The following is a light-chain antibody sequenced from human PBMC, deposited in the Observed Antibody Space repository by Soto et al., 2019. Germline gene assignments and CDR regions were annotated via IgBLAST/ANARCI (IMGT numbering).Light chain of an antibody. J-gene: IGLJ3*02. V-gene: IGLV3-21*04. CDR3: QVWDSSSDQLRV. CDR1: NIGSKS. Sequence: SYELTQPPSVSVAPGKTARITCGGNNIGSKSVHWYQQKPGQAPVLVIYYDSDRPSGIPERFSGSNSGNTATLTISRVEAGDEADYYCQVWDSSSDQLRVFGGGTKLTVL. CDR2: YDS.